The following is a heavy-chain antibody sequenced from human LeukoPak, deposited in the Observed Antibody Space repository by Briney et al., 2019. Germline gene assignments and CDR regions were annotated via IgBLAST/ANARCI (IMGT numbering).Heavy chain of an antibody. J-gene: IGHJ4*02. CDR3: ARVRFSSGCFDY. V-gene: IGHV3-20*04. Sequence: GGSLRLSCAASGFTFDDHGMFWVRQAPGMGLEWVSSINWNGGVIAYADSVRGRFTISRDNAKSSLYLQMNSLRPEDTAVYYCARVRFSSGCFDYWGQGTLVTVSS. D-gene: IGHD6-19*01. CDR1: GFTFDDHG. CDR2: INWNGGVI.